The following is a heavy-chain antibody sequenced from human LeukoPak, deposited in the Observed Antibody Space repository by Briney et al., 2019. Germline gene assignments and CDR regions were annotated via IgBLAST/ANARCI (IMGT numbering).Heavy chain of an antibody. Sequence: GGSLRLSCAASGFTFSSYWMSWVRQAPGKGLEWVAHINQDGSEKYYVDSVKGRFTISRDNAKNSLYLQMNSLRAEDTAVYYCARDPGLRYFDWTMSGYFDYWGQGTLVTVSS. CDR2: INQDGSEK. J-gene: IGHJ4*02. V-gene: IGHV3-7*03. CDR3: ARDPGLRYFDWTMSGYFDY. CDR1: GFTFSSYW. D-gene: IGHD3-9*01.